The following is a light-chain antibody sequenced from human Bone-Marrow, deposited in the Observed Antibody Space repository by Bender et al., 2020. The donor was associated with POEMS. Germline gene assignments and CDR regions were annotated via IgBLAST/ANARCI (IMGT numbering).Light chain of an antibody. CDR1: SSDVGTYDL. Sequence: QSALTQPASVSGSPGQSITISCTGTSSDVGTYDLVSWYQQYPGKAPKLMIYEVSNRPSGVPDRFSGSKSGNTASLTISGLQAEDEADYYCSSYTSSSSWVFGGGTKLTVL. CDR3: SSYTSSSSWV. V-gene: IGLV2-14*02. J-gene: IGLJ3*02. CDR2: EVS.